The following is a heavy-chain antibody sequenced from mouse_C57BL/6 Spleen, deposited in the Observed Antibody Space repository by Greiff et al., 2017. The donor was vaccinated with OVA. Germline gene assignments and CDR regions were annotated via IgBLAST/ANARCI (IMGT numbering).Heavy chain of an antibody. V-gene: IGHV1-53*01. D-gene: IGHD1-1*01. Sequence: QVQLQQPGTDLVKPGASVKLSCKASGYTFTSYWMHWVKQRPGQGLEWIGNINPSNGGTNYNEKFKSKATLTVDKSSSTAYMQLSSLTSEDSAVYYCARDGSSYYYAMDYWGQGTSVTVSS. CDR3: ARDGSSYYYAMDY. CDR2: INPSNGGT. CDR1: GYTFTSYW. J-gene: IGHJ4*01.